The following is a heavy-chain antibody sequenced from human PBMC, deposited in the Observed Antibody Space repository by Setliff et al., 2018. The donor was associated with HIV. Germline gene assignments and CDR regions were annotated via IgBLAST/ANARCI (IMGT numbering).Heavy chain of an antibody. D-gene: IGHD6-6*01. CDR1: GGTFSIFS. Sequence: ASVKVSCKTSGGTFSIFSITWVRQAPGQGLEWMGGIIPVLGPPNYAEKFQRRLTITADESTNTAYVELIGLKSEDTAVYYCARDPTGGAARFDYWGQGTLVTVPQ. CDR2: IIPVLGPP. V-gene: IGHV1-69*13. J-gene: IGHJ4*02. CDR3: ARDPTGGAARFDY.